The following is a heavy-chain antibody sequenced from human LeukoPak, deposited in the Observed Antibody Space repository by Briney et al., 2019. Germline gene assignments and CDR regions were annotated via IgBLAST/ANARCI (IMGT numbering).Heavy chain of an antibody. Sequence: PGGSLRLSRAASGFTFSSYAIPWVGQAPGKGLEWAAVISYDGSNKYHADSVKGRFAISRENSKNTLYLQMNSLRAEDTAVYYCARDPHFDYGDYTFFDSWGQRALVTVSS. D-gene: IGHD4-17*01. J-gene: IGHJ4*02. CDR3: ARDPHFDYGDYTFFDS. CDR1: GFTFSSYA. CDR2: ISYDGSNK. V-gene: IGHV3-30*09.